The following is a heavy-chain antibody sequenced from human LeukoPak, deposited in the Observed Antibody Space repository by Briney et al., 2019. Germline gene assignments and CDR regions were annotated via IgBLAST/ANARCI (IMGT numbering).Heavy chain of an antibody. CDR3: ARDPPVDTFGY. D-gene: IGHD5-18*01. CDR1: GFTFSRNG. J-gene: IGHJ4*02. CDR2: IRFDGSNK. V-gene: IGHV3-30*02. Sequence: GGSLRLSCAASGFTFSRNGMHWVRQTPGKGLEWVAFIRFDGSNKYYPDSVKGRFSISRDNSKNTVYLQMNSLRAEDTAVYYCARDPPVDTFGYWGQGTLVTVSS.